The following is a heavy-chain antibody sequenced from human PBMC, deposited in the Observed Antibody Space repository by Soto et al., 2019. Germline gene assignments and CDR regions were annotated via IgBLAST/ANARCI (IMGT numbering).Heavy chain of an antibody. J-gene: IGHJ6*02. Sequence: QVQLVQSGAEVKKPGASVKVSCKASGYTLTTFFMHWVRQAPGQGLEWMGVINPGYPAGRSTTYAQKVQGRVTMAADTSTSAGYRELSRLRSDDTAVYYCAREAIVAGATTGMDVWGQGTTVTVSS. D-gene: IGHD1-26*01. CDR1: GYTLTTFF. CDR3: AREAIVAGATTGMDV. V-gene: IGHV1-46*01. CDR2: INPGYPAGRST.